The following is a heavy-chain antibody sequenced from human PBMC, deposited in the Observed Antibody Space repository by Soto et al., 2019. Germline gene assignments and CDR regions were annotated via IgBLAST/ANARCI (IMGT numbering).Heavy chain of an antibody. V-gene: IGHV3-66*01. CDR2: IYSGGST. D-gene: IGHD4-17*01. CDR3: ARMVDYGDTGFDY. Sequence: GGSLRLSCAASGFTVSSNYMSWVRQAPGKGLEWVSVIYSGGSTYYADSVKGRFTISRDNSKNTLYLQMNSLRAEDTAVYYCARMVDYGDTGFDYWGQGTLVTVSS. J-gene: IGHJ4*02. CDR1: GFTVSSNY.